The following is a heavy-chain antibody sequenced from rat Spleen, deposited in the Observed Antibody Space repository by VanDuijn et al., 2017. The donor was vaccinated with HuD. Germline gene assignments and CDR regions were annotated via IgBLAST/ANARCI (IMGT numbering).Heavy chain of an antibody. J-gene: IGHJ2*01. Sequence: EVQLVESDGGLVQPGRSLKLSCAASGFTFSDYYMAWVRQAPTKGLEWVATISYDGSSTYYRDSVKGRFTISRDNAKSTLYLQMDSLRSEDTATYYCARRGLQWQYFDYWGQGVMVTVSS. V-gene: IGHV5-29*01. CDR1: GFTFSDYY. D-gene: IGHD1-1*01. CDR3: ARRGLQWQYFDY. CDR2: ISYDGSST.